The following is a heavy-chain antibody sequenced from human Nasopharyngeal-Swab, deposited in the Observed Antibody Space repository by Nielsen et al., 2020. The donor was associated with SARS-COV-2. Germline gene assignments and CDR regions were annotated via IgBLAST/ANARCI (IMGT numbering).Heavy chain of an antibody. D-gene: IGHD2-2*01. CDR1: GFSLRTSGVG. V-gene: IGHV2-5*02. CDR2: IYLDDDK. Sequence: SGPTLVKPSQTLTLTCTFSGFSLRTSGVGVAWIRQPPGKALEWLALIYLDDDKRYRPSLKRRLTINKDTSKNQVVLTMTNMDPVNTATYDCAHTRAWGYQQTYRTTNWFDPWGQGTLVTVSS. J-gene: IGHJ5*02. CDR3: AHTRAWGYQQTYRTTNWFDP.